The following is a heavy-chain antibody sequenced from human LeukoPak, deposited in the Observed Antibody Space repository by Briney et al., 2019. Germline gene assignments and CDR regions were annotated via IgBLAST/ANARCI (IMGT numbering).Heavy chain of an antibody. CDR1: GFTFSNYG. D-gene: IGHD3-10*01. V-gene: IGHV3-30*03. J-gene: IGHJ4*01. CDR2: ISFDGSAK. CDR3: ARDLGGWFGELLDY. Sequence: GGSLRLSCAASGFTFSNYGMHWVRQAPGKGLEWVSVISFDGSAKYYADSVKGRFTISRDNSKNTLYLQMTSLRAEDTAVYYCARDLGGWFGELLDYWGQGTLVTVSS.